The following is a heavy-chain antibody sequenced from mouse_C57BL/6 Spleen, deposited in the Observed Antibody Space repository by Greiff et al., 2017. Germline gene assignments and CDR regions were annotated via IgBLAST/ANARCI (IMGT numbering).Heavy chain of an antibody. CDR1: GYTFTDYN. V-gene: IGHV1-22*01. J-gene: IGHJ3*01. Sequence: EVQLQQSGPELVKPGASVKMSCKASGYTFTDYNMHWVKQSHGKSLEWIGYINPNNGGTSYNQKFKGKATLTVNKSSSTAYMELRSLTSEYSAVYYCARTLSYYMSVAYWGQGTLVTVSA. CDR2: INPNNGGT. D-gene: IGHD2-12*01. CDR3: ARTLSYYMSVAY.